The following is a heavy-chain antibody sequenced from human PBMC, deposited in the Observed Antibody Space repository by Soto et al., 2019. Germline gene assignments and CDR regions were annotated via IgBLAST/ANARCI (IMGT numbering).Heavy chain of an antibody. D-gene: IGHD3-22*01. CDR1: GGSISSYY. J-gene: IGHJ3*02. CDR2: IYTSGST. CDR3: ARDAYYYDSGGYYPGNAFDI. V-gene: IGHV4-4*07. Sequence: SETLSLTCTVSGGSISSYYWSWIRQPAGKGLEWIGRIYTSGSTNYNPSLKSRVTMSVDTSKNQFSLKLSSVTAADTAVYYCARDAYYYDSGGYYPGNAFDIWGQGTMVTVSS.